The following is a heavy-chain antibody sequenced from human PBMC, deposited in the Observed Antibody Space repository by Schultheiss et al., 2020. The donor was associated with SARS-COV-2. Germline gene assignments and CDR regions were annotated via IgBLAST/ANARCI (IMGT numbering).Heavy chain of an antibody. J-gene: IGHJ5*02. V-gene: IGHV4-31*03. CDR2: IYHSGST. CDR3: ARTILEWLPNWFDP. Sequence: SQTLSLTCTLSGDSFSSGGAYWSWIRQHPGKGLEWIGYIYHSGSTYYNPSLKSRVTISVDTSKNQFSLKLSSVTAADTAVYYCARTILEWLPNWFDPWGQGTLVTVSS. CDR1: GDSFSSGGAY. D-gene: IGHD3-3*01.